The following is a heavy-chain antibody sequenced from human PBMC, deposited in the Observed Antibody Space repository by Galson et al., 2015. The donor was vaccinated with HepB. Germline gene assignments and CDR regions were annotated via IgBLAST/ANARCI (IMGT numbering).Heavy chain of an antibody. V-gene: IGHV4-31*03. CDR1: GGSISSGGYY. Sequence: QVQLQESGPGLVKPSETLSLTCTVSGGSISSGGYYWSWIRQHPGKGLEWIGYIYYSGSTYYNPSLKSRVTISVDTSKNQFSLKLSSVTAADTAVYYCARDRAGSGYYYDAFDIWGQGTMVTVSS. J-gene: IGHJ3*02. CDR3: ARDRAGSGYYYDAFDI. D-gene: IGHD3-22*01. CDR2: IYYSGST.